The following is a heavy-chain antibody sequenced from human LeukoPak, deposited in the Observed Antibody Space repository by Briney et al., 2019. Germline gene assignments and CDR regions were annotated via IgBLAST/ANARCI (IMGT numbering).Heavy chain of an antibody. Sequence: SETLSLTCAVYGGSFSGHYWTWIRQPPGKGLEWIGEINHSGNTNYNPSLKSRVTLSVDTSKNQFSLKVNSVTAADTAAYYCARARGPVAVDYWGQGTLVTVSS. V-gene: IGHV4-34*01. J-gene: IGHJ4*02. CDR2: INHSGNT. D-gene: IGHD6-19*01. CDR3: ARARGPVAVDY. CDR1: GGSFSGHY.